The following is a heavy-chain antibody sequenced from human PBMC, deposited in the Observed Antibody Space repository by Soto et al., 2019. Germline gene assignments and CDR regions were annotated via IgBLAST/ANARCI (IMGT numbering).Heavy chain of an antibody. V-gene: IGHV3-23*01. Sequence: GGSLRLSCAASGFTFSSYAMSWVRQAPGKGLEWVSGISGSGGSTYYADSVKGRFTISRDNSKNTLYLQMNSLRAEDTAVYYCAKDPHSSAWSLQDDWGQGTLVTVSS. CDR2: ISGSGGST. D-gene: IGHD6-19*01. CDR3: AKDPHSSAWSLQDD. CDR1: GFTFSSYA. J-gene: IGHJ4*02.